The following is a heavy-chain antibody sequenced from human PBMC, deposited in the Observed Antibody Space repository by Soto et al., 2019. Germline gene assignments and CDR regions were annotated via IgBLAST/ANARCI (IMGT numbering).Heavy chain of an antibody. V-gene: IGHV1-3*01. J-gene: IGHJ6*02. CDR1: XYTFTSYA. CDR3: ARPSYSYGIETSSYSHAMDV. Sequence: VKVSCKASXYTFTSYAMHWVRQAPGQRLEWMGWINAGNGNTKYSQKFQGRVTITRDTSASTAYMELSSLRSEDTALYYCARPSYSYGIETSSYSHAMDVWGPGTTVTVSS. CDR2: INAGNGNT. D-gene: IGHD5-18*01.